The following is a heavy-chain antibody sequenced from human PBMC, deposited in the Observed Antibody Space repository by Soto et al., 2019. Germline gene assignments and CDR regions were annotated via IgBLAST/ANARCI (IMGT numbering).Heavy chain of an antibody. V-gene: IGHV3-48*01. Sequence: GGSLRLSCAASGFTFSSYSMNWVRQAPGKGLEWVSYISSSSNSIYYADSVRGRFTISRDNAKNSLYLQMNSLRAEDTAVYYCARVTFDSWGQGTLVTVSS. CDR3: ARVTFDS. CDR2: ISSSSNSI. CDR1: GFTFSSYS. J-gene: IGHJ4*02. D-gene: IGHD5-18*01.